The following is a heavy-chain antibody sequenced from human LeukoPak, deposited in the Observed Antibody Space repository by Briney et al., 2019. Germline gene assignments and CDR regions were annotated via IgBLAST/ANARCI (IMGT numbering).Heavy chain of an antibody. Sequence: SQTLSLTCVISGDSVSSNTATWNCIRQSPSRGLEWLGRTYYKSKWYNDYAVFVKSRITINPDTSKNQFSLHLNSVSPDDTAVYYCARDAAPYCDSDCYVLDIWGQGTMVTVSS. D-gene: IGHD2-21*01. CDR2: TYYKSKWYN. CDR1: GDSVSSNTAT. V-gene: IGHV6-1*01. CDR3: ARDAAPYCDSDCYVLDI. J-gene: IGHJ3*02.